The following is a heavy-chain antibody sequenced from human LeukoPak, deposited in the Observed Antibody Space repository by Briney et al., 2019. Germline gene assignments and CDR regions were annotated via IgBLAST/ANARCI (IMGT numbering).Heavy chain of an antibody. CDR1: GFTFDDYA. J-gene: IGHJ1*01. V-gene: IGHV3-9*01. D-gene: IGHD6-19*01. CDR3: AKDEDVNSSRRGLWLSRFGSNNLFQH. CDR2: ISWNSGSI. Sequence: GRSLRLSCAASGFTFDDYAMPWVRHAPGKGLEWVSGISWNSGSIGYADSVKGRFTISRDNAKNSLYLQMNSLRAEDTALYYCAKDEDVNSSRRGLWLSRFGSNNLFQHWGQGTLVTVSS.